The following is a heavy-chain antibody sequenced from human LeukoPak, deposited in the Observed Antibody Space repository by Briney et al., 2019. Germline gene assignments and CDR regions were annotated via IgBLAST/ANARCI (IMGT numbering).Heavy chain of an antibody. CDR2: IKEDGSEK. CDR1: GFTFSDYW. CDR3: ARDYYGNSPVGSDY. V-gene: IGHV3-7*01. D-gene: IGHD3-10*01. Sequence: GGSLRLSCAASGFTFSDYWMNWVRQAPGKGLEWVANIKEDGSEKYYVDSVKGRFTISRDNAKNSLYLQMSSLRAEDTAVYYCARDYYGNSPVGSDYWGQGTLVTVSS. J-gene: IGHJ4*02.